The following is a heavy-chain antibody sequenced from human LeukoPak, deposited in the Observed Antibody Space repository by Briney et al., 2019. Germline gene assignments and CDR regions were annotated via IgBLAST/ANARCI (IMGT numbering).Heavy chain of an antibody. D-gene: IGHD4-17*01. Sequence: SETLSLTCTVSGGSLSTYYWSWIRQPPGGGLDWIGYIYYSGSTNYNPSLKSRVTISVDTSKNQFSLTLSSVTAADTAVYYCARREENYGDYGAYYFDYWGQGTLVTVSS. J-gene: IGHJ4*02. CDR1: GGSLSTYY. CDR2: IYYSGST. CDR3: ARREENYGDYGAYYFDY. V-gene: IGHV4-59*01.